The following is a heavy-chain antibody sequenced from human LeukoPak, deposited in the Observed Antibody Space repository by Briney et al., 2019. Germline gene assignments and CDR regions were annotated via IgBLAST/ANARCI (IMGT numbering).Heavy chain of an antibody. V-gene: IGHV1-2*02. CDR2: INPNSGGT. CDR3: ARDVCSGGSCYSGGYYFDY. Sequence: ASVKVSCKASGYTFTGYYMHWVRQAPGQGLEWMGWINPNSGGTNYAQKFQGRVTMTRDTSISTAYMELSRLRSDDTAVYYCARDVCSGGSCYSGGYYFDYWGQGTLVTVSS. J-gene: IGHJ4*02. CDR1: GYTFTGYY. D-gene: IGHD2-15*01.